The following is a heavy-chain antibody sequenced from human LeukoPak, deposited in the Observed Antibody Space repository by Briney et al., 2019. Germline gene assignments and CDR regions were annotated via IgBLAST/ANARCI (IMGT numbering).Heavy chain of an antibody. Sequence: PSQTLSLTCTVSGYSISSGYYWGWIRQPPRKGLEWIGTIYHNGNTYYNPSLKSRVTISVDTSKNEFSLKLSSVTAADTAVYYCARAYHSSWYLNWFDPWGQGTLVTVSS. D-gene: IGHD6-13*01. CDR2: IYHNGNT. CDR1: GYSISSGYY. V-gene: IGHV4-38-2*02. CDR3: ARAYHSSWYLNWFDP. J-gene: IGHJ5*02.